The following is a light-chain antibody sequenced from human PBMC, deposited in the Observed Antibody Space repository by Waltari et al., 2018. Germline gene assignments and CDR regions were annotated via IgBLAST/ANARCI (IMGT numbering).Light chain of an antibody. CDR1: QSISNY. V-gene: IGKV1-39*01. CDR2: AAS. J-gene: IGKJ2*01. Sequence: DIVMTQSPSSLSTSVGDRVTITCRASQSISNYLNWYQQKPGKAPKLLIYAASTLQSGVPSRFSGSGSGTDFTLTISSLQPEDFVTYYCQQSYSTPRTFGQGTRLEIK. CDR3: QQSYSTPRT.